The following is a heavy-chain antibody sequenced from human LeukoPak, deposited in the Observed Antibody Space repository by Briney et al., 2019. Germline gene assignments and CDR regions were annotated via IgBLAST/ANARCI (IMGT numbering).Heavy chain of an antibody. J-gene: IGHJ4*02. CDR1: GFTFSSYA. CDR2: ISYDGSNK. CDR3: ATSEVVYVFDY. Sequence: GRSLRLSCAASGFTFSSYAMHWVRQAPGKGLEWVAVISYDGSNKYYADSVKGRFTISRDNSKNTLYLQMNSLRAEDTAVYYCATSEVVYVFDYWGQGTLVTVSS. D-gene: IGHD3-22*01. V-gene: IGHV3-30-3*01.